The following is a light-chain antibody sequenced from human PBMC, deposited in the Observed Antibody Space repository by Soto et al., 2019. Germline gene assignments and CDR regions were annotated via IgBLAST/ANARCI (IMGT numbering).Light chain of an antibody. CDR2: SAS. J-gene: IGKJ4*01. CDR3: KQYGGSPPVT. Sequence: VVLTQSPGTLSLSPGERATLSCRASQSFSSSNLAWYQHKPGQPPKLIVYSASRRATGIPDRFSGSGSGTEFTLTISRLEPEDLALYYCKQYGGSPPVTFGGGTRVDIK. V-gene: IGKV3-20*01. CDR1: QSFSSSN.